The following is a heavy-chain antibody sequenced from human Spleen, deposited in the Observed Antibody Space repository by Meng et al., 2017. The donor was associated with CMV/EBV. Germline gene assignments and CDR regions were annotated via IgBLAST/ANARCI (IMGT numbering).Heavy chain of an antibody. D-gene: IGHD2-21*01. CDR1: GFTFSSYE. CDR2: ISSSGSTI. Sequence: GGSLRLSCAASGFTFSSYEMNWVRQAPGKGLEWVSYISSSGSTIYYADSVKGRFTISRDNAKNSLYLQMNSLRAEDTAVYYCARDQSIGGEYYFDYWGQGTLVTVSS. CDR3: ARDQSIGGEYYFDY. J-gene: IGHJ4*02. V-gene: IGHV3-48*03.